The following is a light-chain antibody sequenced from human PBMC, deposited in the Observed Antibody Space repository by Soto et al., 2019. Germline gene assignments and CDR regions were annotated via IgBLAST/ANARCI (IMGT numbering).Light chain of an antibody. Sequence: QSAVTQPASVSGSPGRSITMSCTGTSSDVGSYNLVSWYQQHPGKAPKLMIYEGSKRPSGVSNRFSGSKSGNTASLTISGLQAEDEADYYCCSYAGSSTFVVFGGGTKLTVL. CDR2: EGS. CDR1: SSDVGSYNL. J-gene: IGLJ2*01. V-gene: IGLV2-23*03. CDR3: CSYAGSSTFVV.